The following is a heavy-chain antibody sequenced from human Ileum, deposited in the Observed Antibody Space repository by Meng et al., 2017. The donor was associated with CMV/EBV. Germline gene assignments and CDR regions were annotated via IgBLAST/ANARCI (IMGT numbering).Heavy chain of an antibody. CDR1: GGSLSSDY. CDR3: ARDAYSYGLGWFDP. CDR2: IYYTGST. Sequence: GSLRLSCTVSGGSLSSDYWSWIRQPPGKGLEWIGYIYYTGSTKYNPSLKSRVTISVDTSRNQFSLRVTSVTAADTAVYYCARDAYSYGLGWFDPWGQGTPVTVSS. V-gene: IGHV4-59*01. D-gene: IGHD5-18*01. J-gene: IGHJ5*02.